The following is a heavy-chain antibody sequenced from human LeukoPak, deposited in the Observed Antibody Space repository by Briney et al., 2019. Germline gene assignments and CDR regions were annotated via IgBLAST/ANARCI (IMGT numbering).Heavy chain of an antibody. CDR3: AATSYYRDAFDI. CDR1: VYSISSGYY. D-gene: IGHD1-26*01. Sequence: SETLSLTCTVSVYSISSGYYWGWIRQPPGKGLGWIGSIYHSGSPYYNPSLKSPVTISVDTSKNQVSLMLSSVTAADTAVYYCAATSYYRDAFDIWGQGTMVTVSS. J-gene: IGHJ3*02. V-gene: IGHV4-38-2*02. CDR2: IYHSGSP.